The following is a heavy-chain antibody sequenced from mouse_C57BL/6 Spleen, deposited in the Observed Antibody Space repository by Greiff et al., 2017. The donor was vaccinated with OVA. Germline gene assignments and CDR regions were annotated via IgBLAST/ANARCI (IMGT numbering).Heavy chain of an antibody. CDR2: ISSGGSYT. D-gene: IGHD1-1*01. V-gene: IGHV5-6*01. Sequence: EVHLVESGGDLVKPGGSLKLSCAASGFTFSSYGMSWVRQTPDKRLEWVATISSGGSYTYYPDSVKGRFTISRDNAKNTLYLQMSSLKSEDTAMYYCARHRITTVVDYYAMDYWGQGTSVTVSS. CDR1: GFTFSSYG. CDR3: ARHRITTVVDYYAMDY. J-gene: IGHJ4*01.